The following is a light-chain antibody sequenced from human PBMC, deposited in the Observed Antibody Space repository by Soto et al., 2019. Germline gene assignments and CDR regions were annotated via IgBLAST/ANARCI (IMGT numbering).Light chain of an antibody. CDR2: GAS. J-gene: IGKJ1*01. CDR1: QTITNTY. CDR3: QQYNNWPRT. Sequence: EIVLTQSPGILSLSPGDRATLSCRASQTITNTYLAWYQQRPGQAPRLLIYGASTRATGISAKFSGSGSGTEFTLTISSLQSEDFAIYYCQQYNNWPRTFGQGTKVEIK. V-gene: IGKV3-15*01.